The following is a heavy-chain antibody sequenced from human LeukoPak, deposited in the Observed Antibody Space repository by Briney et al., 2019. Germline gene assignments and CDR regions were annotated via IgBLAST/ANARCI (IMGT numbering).Heavy chain of an antibody. CDR3: AKAAREDTAMIGCYYYGMDV. D-gene: IGHD5-18*01. V-gene: IGHV3-23*01. CDR2: ISGSGGST. CDR1: GFTFSSYA. Sequence: GGSLRLSCAATGFTFSSYAMSWVRQAPGKGLEWVSAISGSGGSTYYADSVKGRFTISRDNSKNTLYLQMNSLRAEDTAVYYWAKAAREDTAMIGCYYYGMDVWGQGTTVTVSS. J-gene: IGHJ6*02.